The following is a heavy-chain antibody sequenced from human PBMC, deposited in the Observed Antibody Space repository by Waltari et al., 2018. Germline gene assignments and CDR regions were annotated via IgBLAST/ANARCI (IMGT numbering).Heavy chain of an antibody. Sequence: QVQLQQWGAGLLKPSETLSLTCAVYGGSFSGYYWSWIRQPPGKGLEWIGEINHSGSTNYNPSLKSRVTISVDTSKNQFSLKLSSVTAADTAVYYCAREKYYYGSGSSRCAFDIWGQGTMVTVSS. D-gene: IGHD3-10*01. CDR1: GGSFSGYY. CDR2: INHSGST. CDR3: AREKYYYGSGSSRCAFDI. J-gene: IGHJ3*02. V-gene: IGHV4-34*01.